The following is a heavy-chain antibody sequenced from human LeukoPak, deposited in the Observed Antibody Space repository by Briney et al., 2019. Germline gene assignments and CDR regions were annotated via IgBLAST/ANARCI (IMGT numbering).Heavy chain of an antibody. CDR1: GFTFSSYG. CDR3: AKVPEIAAAADYYYYYGMDV. CDR2: ISYDGSNK. Sequence: GRSLRLSCAASGFTFSSYGMHWVRQAPGKGLEWVAVISYDGSNKYYADSVKGRFTISRDNSKNTLYLQMNSLRAEDTAVYYCAKVPEIAAAADYYYYYGMDVWGQGTTVTVSS. D-gene: IGHD6-13*01. V-gene: IGHV3-30*18. J-gene: IGHJ6*02.